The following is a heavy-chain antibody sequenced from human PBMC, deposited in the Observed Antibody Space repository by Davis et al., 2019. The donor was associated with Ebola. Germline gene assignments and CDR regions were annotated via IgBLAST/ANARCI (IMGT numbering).Heavy chain of an antibody. CDR2: ISYDGSNK. D-gene: IGHD6-13*01. CDR1: GFTFSSYA. CDR3: VRDRDSSSWYIDY. J-gene: IGHJ4*02. V-gene: IGHV3-30-3*01. Sequence: GESLKISCAASGFTFSSYAMHWVRQAPGKGLEWVAVISYDGSNKYYADSVKGRFTISRDNSKNTLYLQMNSLRAEDTAVYYCVRDRDSSSWYIDYWGQGTLVTVSS.